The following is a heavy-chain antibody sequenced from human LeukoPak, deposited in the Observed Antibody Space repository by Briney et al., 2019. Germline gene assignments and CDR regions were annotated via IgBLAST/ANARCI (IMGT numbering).Heavy chain of an antibody. V-gene: IGHV4-4*02. D-gene: IGHD6-6*01. CDR2: IYHSGST. CDR1: GGSISSSNW. CDR3: ARGAGSSSGVFLDY. J-gene: IGHJ4*02. Sequence: SETLSLTCAVSGGSISSSNWWSWVRQPPGKGLEWIGEIYHSGSTNYNPSLKSRVTISVDKSKNQFSLKLSSVTAADTAVYYCARGAGSSSGVFLDYWGQGTLVTVSS.